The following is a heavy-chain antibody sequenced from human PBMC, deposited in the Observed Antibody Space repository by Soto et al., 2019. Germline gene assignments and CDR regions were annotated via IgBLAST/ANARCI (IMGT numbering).Heavy chain of an antibody. CDR2: IYYSGSS. J-gene: IGHJ4*02. Sequence: SETLSLTCTVSGGSISSGSYHWSWIRQHPGKGLEWIGNIYYSGSSYYNPSLKSRATISIDTSKDQFPLRLGSVTAADTAVYYCARVEGSSYYFRHDCWGRGTLVTVSS. CDR1: GGSISSGSYH. V-gene: IGHV4-31*03. CDR3: ARVEGSSYYFRHDC. D-gene: IGHD1-26*01.